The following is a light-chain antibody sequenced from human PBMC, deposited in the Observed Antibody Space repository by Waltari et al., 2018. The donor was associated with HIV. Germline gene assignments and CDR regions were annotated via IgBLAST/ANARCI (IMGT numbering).Light chain of an antibody. CDR2: GNS. Sequence: QSVLTQPPSVSGAPGQRVPISCTGSSSTIGAGYDVTWYQQLPGTAPKLLIYGNSNRPSGVPDRFSGSKSGTSASLAITGLLAEDEADYYCQSYDSSLSVWVFGGGTKLTVL. CDR1: SSTIGAGYD. V-gene: IGLV1-40*01. CDR3: QSYDSSLSVWV. J-gene: IGLJ3*02.